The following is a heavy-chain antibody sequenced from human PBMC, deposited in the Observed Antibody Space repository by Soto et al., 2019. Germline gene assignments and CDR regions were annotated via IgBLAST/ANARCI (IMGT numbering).Heavy chain of an antibody. CDR3: ARVTLGPTPFDY. D-gene: IGHD6-13*01. J-gene: IGHJ4*02. CDR1: GGSISSDDYY. CDR2: IYYNENT. V-gene: IGHV4-30-4*01. Sequence: QVQLQESGPGLVKPSQTLSLTCTVSGGSISSDDYYWSWIRQPPGKGLEWIGYIYYNENTYYNPSLKSRVTISIHAPKIQFSLRLGSVTAADTAVYYCARVTLGPTPFDYWGQGTLVTVSS.